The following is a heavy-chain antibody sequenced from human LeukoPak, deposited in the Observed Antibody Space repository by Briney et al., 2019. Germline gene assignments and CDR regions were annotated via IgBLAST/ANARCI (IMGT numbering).Heavy chain of an antibody. D-gene: IGHD2-8*02. Sequence: SETLSLTCTVFGDSTSGSYWTWIRQSPGKGLEWIGYIYYGDYTNYNPSLKGRVTTSMDTSENRFSVNLASVTAADTAVYYCAKMGRGVPLDGKIPWRIDTWGQGSLVTVSS. V-gene: IGHV4-59*08. CDR1: GDSTSGSY. J-gene: IGHJ5*02. CDR3: AKMGRGVPLDGKIPWRIDT. CDR2: IYYGDYT.